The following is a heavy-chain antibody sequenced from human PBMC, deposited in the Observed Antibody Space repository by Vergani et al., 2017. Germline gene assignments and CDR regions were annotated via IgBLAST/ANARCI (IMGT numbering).Heavy chain of an antibody. CDR3: ARDSWTSELRGVYWFDT. Sequence: QVQLHESGPGLVKPSQTLSLTCTVSGGSITSGSFYWSWIRQPAGNGLEWIGRIHSSGTTNYNPSLKSRVTLSVDTSKNQLSLRMTSVTAADTAVYYCARDSWTSELRGVYWFDTWGQGTLVSVSS. CDR2: IHSSGTT. D-gene: IGHD3-10*01. CDR1: GGSITSGSFY. J-gene: IGHJ5*02. V-gene: IGHV4-61*02.